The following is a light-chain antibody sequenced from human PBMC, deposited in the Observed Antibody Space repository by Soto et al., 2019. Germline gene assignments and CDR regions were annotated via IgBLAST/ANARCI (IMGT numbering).Light chain of an antibody. J-gene: IGLJ1*01. Sequence: QSVLTQPPSVSAAPGQMVTMSCSGGSSNIGAHYVSWHQQVPGTAPKPLIYENDKRPSGIPDRFSGSKSGTSATLGITGLQTGDEADYYCGTWDSSLSIFVFGTGTKVTVL. CDR3: GTWDSSLSIFV. CDR2: END. CDR1: SSNIGAHY. V-gene: IGLV1-51*02.